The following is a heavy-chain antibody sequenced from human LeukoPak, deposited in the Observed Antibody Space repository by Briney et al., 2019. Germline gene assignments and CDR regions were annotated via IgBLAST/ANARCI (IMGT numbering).Heavy chain of an antibody. J-gene: IGHJ4*02. D-gene: IGHD2-2*01. CDR1: GGSFSGYY. CDR3: ARGGKYCSSTTFYVAY. V-gene: IGHV4-34*01. CDR2: INHSGGT. Sequence: SETLSLTCAVYGGSFSGYYWSWVRQPPGEGLEWIGEINHSGGTNCNPSLKSRVTISVDTSKNQFSLKLSSVTAADTAVYYCARGGKYCSSTTFYVAYWGQGALVTVSS.